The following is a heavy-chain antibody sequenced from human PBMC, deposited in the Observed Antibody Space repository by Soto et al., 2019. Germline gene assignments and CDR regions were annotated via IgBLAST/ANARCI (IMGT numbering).Heavy chain of an antibody. J-gene: IGHJ6*03. D-gene: IGHD2-2*01. Sequence: SETLSLTCTVSGGSISSSSYYWGWIRQPPGKGLEWIGSIYYSGSTYYNPSLKSRVTISVDTSKNQFSLKLSSVTAADTAVYYCARHERPEYQKEPYYYYYYMDVWGKGTTVTVSS. CDR2: IYYSGST. V-gene: IGHV4-39*01. CDR1: GGSISSSSYY. CDR3: ARHERPEYQKEPYYYYYYMDV.